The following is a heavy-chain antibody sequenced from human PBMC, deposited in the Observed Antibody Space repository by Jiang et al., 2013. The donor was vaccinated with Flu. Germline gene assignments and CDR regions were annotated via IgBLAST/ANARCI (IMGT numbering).Heavy chain of an antibody. CDR1: GYTFTSSG. CDR3: AKLAPCGGSCYYFDY. Sequence: GAEVKKPGASLKVSCAASGYTFTSSGLTWVRQAPGQGLEWMGWISAYNGHTNYAHKFQGRVTITADESTNTAYMELSSLRSDDTAVYYCAKLAPCGGSCYYFDYWGQGTLVTVSS. V-gene: IGHV1-18*01. CDR2: ISAYNGHT. D-gene: IGHD2-15*01. J-gene: IGHJ4*02.